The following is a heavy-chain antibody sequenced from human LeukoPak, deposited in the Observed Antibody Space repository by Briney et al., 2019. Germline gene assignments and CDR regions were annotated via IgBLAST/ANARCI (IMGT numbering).Heavy chain of an antibody. CDR1: GGSISSSSYY. V-gene: IGHV4-61*03. CDR2: VDHTGST. Sequence: SETLSLTCTVSGGSISSSSYYWGWLRQPPGKGLEWIGNVDHTGSTKFNPSLNGRASITRVTSNNFFSLRLRSVPAADTAVYFCARGRVSSSTWYSTYYYFFYMDFWGKGTTVTVSS. J-gene: IGHJ6*03. CDR3: ARGRVSSSTWYSTYYYFFYMDF. D-gene: IGHD4-11*01.